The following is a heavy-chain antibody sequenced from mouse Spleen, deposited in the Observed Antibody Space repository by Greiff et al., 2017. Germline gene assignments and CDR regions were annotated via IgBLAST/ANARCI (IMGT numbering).Heavy chain of an antibody. CDR2: IYPGDGDT. CDR1: GYAFSSSW. CDR3: AREADGVWFAY. V-gene: IGHV1-82*01. Sequence: VQLQQSGPELVKPGASVKISCKASGYAFSSSWMNWVKQRPGKGLEWIGRIYPGDGDTNYNGKFKGKATLTADKSSSTAYMQLSSLTSEDSAVYFCAREADGVWFAYWGQGTLVTVSA. J-gene: IGHJ3*01. D-gene: IGHD1-1*02.